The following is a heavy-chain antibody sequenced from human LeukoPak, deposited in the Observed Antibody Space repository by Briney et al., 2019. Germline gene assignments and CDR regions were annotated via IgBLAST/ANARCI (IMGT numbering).Heavy chain of an antibody. D-gene: IGHD3-10*01. J-gene: IGHJ5*02. CDR3: AKDGSTMVRGVTLNWFDP. CDR2: ISGSGGST. CDR1: GFTFSNYG. V-gene: IGHV3-23*01. Sequence: PGGSLRLSCAASGFTFSNYGMSWVRQAPGKGLEWVSGISGSGGSTYYADSVKGRFTISRDNSKNTLYLQMNSLRAEDTAVYYCAKDGSTMVRGVTLNWFDPWGQGTLVTVSS.